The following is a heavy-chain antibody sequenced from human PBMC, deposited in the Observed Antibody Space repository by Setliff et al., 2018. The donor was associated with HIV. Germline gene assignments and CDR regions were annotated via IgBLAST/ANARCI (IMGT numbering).Heavy chain of an antibody. CDR2: IRSKGYGSAT. CDR3: TRHSTDPWSLLDY. J-gene: IGHJ4*02. D-gene: IGHD1-1*01. Sequence: GGSLRLSCAASGFTFSGSAMHWVRQASGKGLEWVGRIRSKGYGSATAYAASGKGRFTISRDDSKNTAYLQMDSLKTEDTAVYYCTRHSTDPWSLLDYWGQGTLVTVSS. CDR1: GFTFSGSA. V-gene: IGHV3-73*01.